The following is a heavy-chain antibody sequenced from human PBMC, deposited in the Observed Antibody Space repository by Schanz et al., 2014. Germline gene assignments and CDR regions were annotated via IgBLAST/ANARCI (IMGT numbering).Heavy chain of an antibody. Sequence: QVQLVQSGAEVKKPGSSMKVSCKASGGTFSTYPINWLRQAPGQGLEWMGRIIPIHGIANYAQKFQGRVTITADKSTSTAYMELSSLRSEDTAVYYCARGRTFDYWGQGTLVTVSS. V-gene: IGHV1-69*02. CDR1: GGTFSTYP. J-gene: IGHJ4*02. CDR3: ARGRTFDY. CDR2: IIPIHGIA.